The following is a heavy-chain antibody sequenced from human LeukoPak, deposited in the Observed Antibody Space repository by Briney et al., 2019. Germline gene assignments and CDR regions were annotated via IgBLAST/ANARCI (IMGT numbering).Heavy chain of an antibody. Sequence: AGGSLRLSCAASGFTVSSNYMSWVRQAPGKGLEWVAVISYDGSNKYYADSVKGRFTISRDNSKNTLYLQMNSLRAEDTAVYYCARGPQRCSSTSCYRLWFDPWGQGTLVTVSS. D-gene: IGHD2-2*01. V-gene: IGHV3-30-3*01. J-gene: IGHJ5*02. CDR1: GFTVSSNY. CDR3: ARGPQRCSSTSCYRLWFDP. CDR2: ISYDGSNK.